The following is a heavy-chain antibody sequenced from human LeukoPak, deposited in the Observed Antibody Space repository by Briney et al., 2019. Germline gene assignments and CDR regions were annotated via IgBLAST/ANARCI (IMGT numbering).Heavy chain of an antibody. V-gene: IGHV4-59*01. CDR2: IYYSGST. CDR3: ARDLGLDNWFDP. CDR1: GGSISSYY. Sequence: SETLSLTCTVPGGSISSYYWSWIRQPPGKGLEWIGYIYYSGSTNYNPSLKSRVTISVDTSKNQFSLKLSSVTAADTAVYYCARDLGLDNWFDPWGQGTLVTVSS. J-gene: IGHJ5*02. D-gene: IGHD3/OR15-3a*01.